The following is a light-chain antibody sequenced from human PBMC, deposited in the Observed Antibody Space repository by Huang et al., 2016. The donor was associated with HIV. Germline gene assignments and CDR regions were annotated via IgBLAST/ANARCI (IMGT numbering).Light chain of an antibody. CDR2: GAS. CDR3: QQYNNWPPRGT. J-gene: IGKJ1*01. Sequence: EIVMTQSPATLSVSPGERATLSCRASQCVRSNIAWYQQKVGQAPRLLIFGASTRATGVPARCSGSESGTEFTLTISSLQSEDVAIYYCQQYNNWPPRGTFGQGTKVEIK. CDR1: QCVRSN. V-gene: IGKV3-15*01.